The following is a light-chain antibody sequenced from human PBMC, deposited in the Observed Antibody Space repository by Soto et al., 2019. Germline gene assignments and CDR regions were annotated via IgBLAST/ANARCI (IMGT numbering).Light chain of an antibody. CDR1: QSVSSY. J-gene: IGKJ5*01. Sequence: EIVMTQSPATRSVSPGERATLSCRASQSVSSYLAWYQQKPGQAPRLLIYDASNRTTGIPVRFSGSGSGTDFTLTISGLAPEDFELYYCQQRNNWPITFGQGTRLEIK. V-gene: IGKV3-11*01. CDR2: DAS. CDR3: QQRNNWPIT.